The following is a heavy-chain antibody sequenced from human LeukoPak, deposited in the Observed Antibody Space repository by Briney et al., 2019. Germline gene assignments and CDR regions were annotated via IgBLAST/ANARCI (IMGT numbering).Heavy chain of an antibody. CDR1: GYSISSDYY. V-gene: IGHV4-38-2*02. D-gene: IGHD2-21*01. Sequence: SETLSLTCAVSGYSISSDYYWGWIRQPPGRGLEGIWTSYHSGSTHYNPSLKSRVTISVDTSKNKSSLKLSSVTAADTAVYYCARDSELWSNYYYYMDVWGKGTTVTISS. CDR2: SYHSGST. J-gene: IGHJ6*03. CDR3: ARDSELWSNYYYYMDV.